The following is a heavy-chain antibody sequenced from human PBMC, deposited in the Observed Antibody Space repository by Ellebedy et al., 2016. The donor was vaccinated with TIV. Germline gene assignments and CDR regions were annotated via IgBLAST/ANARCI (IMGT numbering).Heavy chain of an antibody. CDR2: INHSGTT. CDR1: GGSFSGYY. V-gene: IGHV4-34*01. D-gene: IGHD3-10*01. J-gene: IGHJ4*02. Sequence: SETLSLTXAVYGGSFSGYYWSWIRQPPGKGLEWIGEINHSGTTHYSPSLKSRVTISVHTSKNQFSLKLSSVTAADTAVYYCARLNERWFDDYWGQGTRVTVSS. CDR3: ARLNERWFDDY.